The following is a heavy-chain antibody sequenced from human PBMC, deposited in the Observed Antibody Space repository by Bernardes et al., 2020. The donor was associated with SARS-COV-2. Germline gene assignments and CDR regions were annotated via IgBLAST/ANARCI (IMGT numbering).Heavy chain of an antibody. Sequence: SETLSLTCTVSGGSISSYYWSWIRQPPGKGLEWSGYIYYSGSTNYNPSLKSRVTISVDTSKNQFSLNLSSVTAADTAVYYSAGVTMVRGVFPYSFDYWGQGTLVTVSS. CDR1: GGSISSYY. CDR3: AGVTMVRGVFPYSFDY. J-gene: IGHJ4*02. CDR2: IYYSGST. V-gene: IGHV4-59*01. D-gene: IGHD3-10*01.